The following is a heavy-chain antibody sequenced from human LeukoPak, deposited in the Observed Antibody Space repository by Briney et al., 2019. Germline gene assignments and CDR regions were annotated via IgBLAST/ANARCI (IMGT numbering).Heavy chain of an antibody. CDR3: ARQSSELRYFDWLPLPFDY. Sequence: PSETLSLTCAVSGYSISSGYYWGWIRQPPGKVLEWMGSIYDSGSTYYNPSLKSRVTISVDTSKNQFSLKLSSVTAADTAVYYCARQSSELRYFDWLPLPFDYWGQGTLVTVSS. V-gene: IGHV4-38-2*01. D-gene: IGHD3-9*01. CDR2: IYDSGST. J-gene: IGHJ4*02. CDR1: GYSISSGYY.